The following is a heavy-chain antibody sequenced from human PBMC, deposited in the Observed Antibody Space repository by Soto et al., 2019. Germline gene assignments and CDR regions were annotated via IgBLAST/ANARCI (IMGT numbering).Heavy chain of an antibody. D-gene: IGHD6-13*01. J-gene: IGHJ5*02. CDR2: INPSGGST. CDR3: ARAARAAAGSNWFDP. V-gene: IGHV1-46*02. CDR1: GGTFNTYA. Sequence: ASVKVSCKPCGGTFNTYAFTWVRQAPGQGLEWMGIINPSGGSTSYAQKFQGRVTMTRDTSTSTVYMELSSLRSEDTAVYYCARAARAAAGSNWFDPWGQGTQVTVSS.